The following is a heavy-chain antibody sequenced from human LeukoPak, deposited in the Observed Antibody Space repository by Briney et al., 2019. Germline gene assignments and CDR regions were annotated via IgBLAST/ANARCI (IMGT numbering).Heavy chain of an antibody. CDR3: ARVRYSSSLARYFDY. CDR1: GGSFSGYC. J-gene: IGHJ4*02. V-gene: IGHV4-34*01. Sequence: SETLSLTCAVYGGSFSGYCWSWIRQPPGKGLEWIGEINHSGSTNYNPSLKSRVAISVDTSKNQFSLKLSSVTAADTAVYYCARVRYSSSLARYFDYWGQGTLVTVSS. CDR2: INHSGST. D-gene: IGHD6-6*01.